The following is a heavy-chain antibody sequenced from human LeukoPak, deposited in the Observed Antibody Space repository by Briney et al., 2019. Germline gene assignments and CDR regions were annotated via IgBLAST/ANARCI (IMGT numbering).Heavy chain of an antibody. CDR3: ARWQGSSSSRNYYYYYMDV. J-gene: IGHJ6*03. V-gene: IGHV3-48*03. D-gene: IGHD6-6*01. CDR1: GFSFSSYE. Sequence: PGGSLRLSCAASGFSFSSYEMNWVRQAPGKGLEWISYISASGTLTHYADSVEGRFTISRDNAKNSLYLQMNSLRGEDTAVYYCARWQGSSSSRNYYYYYMDVWGKGTTVTVSS. CDR2: ISASGTLT.